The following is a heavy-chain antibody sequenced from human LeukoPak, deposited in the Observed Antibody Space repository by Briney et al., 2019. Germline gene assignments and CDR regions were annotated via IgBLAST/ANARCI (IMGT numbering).Heavy chain of an antibody. V-gene: IGHV3-7*01. D-gene: IGHD2-8*02. Sequence: PGGSLRLSCAASGFTFSSYWMSWVRQAPGEGLEWVANIKQDGSEKYYVDSVKGRFTISRDNAKNSVYLQMNSLRAEDTAIYYCARTPLWSRDFDYWGQGTLVTVSS. J-gene: IGHJ4*02. CDR2: IKQDGSEK. CDR3: ARTPLWSRDFDY. CDR1: GFTFSSYW.